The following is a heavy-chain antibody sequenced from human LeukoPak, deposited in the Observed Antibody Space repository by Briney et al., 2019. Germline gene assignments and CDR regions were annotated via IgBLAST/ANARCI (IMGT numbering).Heavy chain of an antibody. Sequence: GGSLRLSCAASGFTVSSNYMSWVRQAPGKGLEWVSVIYSGGSTYYADSVKGRFTISRDNSKNTLYLQMNSLRAEDTAVYYCARGAVAGTEWFDPWGQGTLVTVSS. D-gene: IGHD6-19*01. CDR1: GFTVSSNY. CDR2: IYSGGST. CDR3: ARGAVAGTEWFDP. J-gene: IGHJ5*02. V-gene: IGHV3-66*01.